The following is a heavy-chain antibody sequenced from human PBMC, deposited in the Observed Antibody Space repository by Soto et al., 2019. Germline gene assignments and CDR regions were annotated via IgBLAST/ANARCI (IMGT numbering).Heavy chain of an antibody. CDR1: GFTFSSYA. J-gene: IGHJ4*02. D-gene: IGHD6-25*01. V-gene: IGHV3-30-3*01. Sequence: GGSLRLSCAASGFTFSSYAMHWVRQAPGKGLEWVAVVSYDGTKKNYADSVKGRFTISRDKSISTASLQWSSLKASDTAMYYCAREPKRSTGFGSDTTFDYWGQGTLVTVSS. CDR2: VSYDGTKK. CDR3: AREPKRSTGFGSDTTFDY.